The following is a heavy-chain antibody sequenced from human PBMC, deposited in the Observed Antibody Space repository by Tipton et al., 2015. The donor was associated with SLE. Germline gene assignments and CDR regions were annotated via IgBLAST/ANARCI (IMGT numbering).Heavy chain of an antibody. Sequence: LRLSCTVSGGSISSGNYSWSWIRQPPGKGLEWIGSIYHSGNTYSNPSLKSRVTISVDTSKNQFSLKMSSVTAADTAVYYCARARRTTSSHFDYWGQGTLVTVSS. V-gene: IGHV4-61*01. CDR3: ARARRTTSSHFDY. CDR1: GGSISSGNYS. CDR2: IYHSGNT. J-gene: IGHJ4*02. D-gene: IGHD1-14*01.